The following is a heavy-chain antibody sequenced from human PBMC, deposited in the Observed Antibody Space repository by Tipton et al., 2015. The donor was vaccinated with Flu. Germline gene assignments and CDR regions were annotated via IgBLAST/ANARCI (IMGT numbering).Heavy chain of an antibody. D-gene: IGHD3-10*01. Sequence: SLRLSCAASGFSFSSYWMNWVRQAPGKGLEWVAKIKQDGSEKYYVDSVKGRFTISRDNAKNSLYLQMNSLRAEDTAVYYCARDTYYYGSGTDNAIDYWGQGTLVTVSS. V-gene: IGHV3-7*01. CDR3: ARDTYYYGSGTDNAIDY. J-gene: IGHJ4*02. CDR2: IKQDGSEK. CDR1: GFSFSSYW.